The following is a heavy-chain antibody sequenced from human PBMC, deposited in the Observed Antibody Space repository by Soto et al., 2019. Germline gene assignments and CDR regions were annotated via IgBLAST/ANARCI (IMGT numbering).Heavy chain of an antibody. V-gene: IGHV4-39*07. CDR1: GGSIGGRGCC. J-gene: IGHJ4*02. Sequence: SEPLSLTCTVSGGSIGGRGCCRSMKRQPPGKGLEYIGYVHYSGSTNYNPSLKSRVTISVDKSKNQFSLKLSSVTAADTAVYYCARGSSGWKDFEYWGQGTLVTVSS. D-gene: IGHD6-19*01. CDR2: VHYSGST. CDR3: ARGSSGWKDFEY.